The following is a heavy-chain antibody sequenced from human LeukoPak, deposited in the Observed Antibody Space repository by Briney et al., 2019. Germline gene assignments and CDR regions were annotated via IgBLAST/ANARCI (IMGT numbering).Heavy chain of an antibody. CDR1: GFTFSSYA. CDR3: ARGGSSSDY. V-gene: IGHV3-23*01. D-gene: IGHD3-16*01. Sequence: GGSLRLSCAASGFTFSSYAMSWVRQAPGKGLEWVSAISGSGGSTYYADSVKGRFTVSRDNANNSLYLQMSSLRAEDTAVYYCARGGSSSDYWGQGTLVTVSS. CDR2: ISGSGGST. J-gene: IGHJ4*02.